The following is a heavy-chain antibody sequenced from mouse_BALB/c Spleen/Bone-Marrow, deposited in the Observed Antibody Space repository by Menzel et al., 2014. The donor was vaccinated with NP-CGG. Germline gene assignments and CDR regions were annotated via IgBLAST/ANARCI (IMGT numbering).Heavy chain of an antibody. CDR1: GYAFTSYN. V-gene: IGHV1S135*01. D-gene: IGHD3-1*01. CDR2: IDPYSGGT. Sequence: QLKESGPELVKPGASVKVSCTASGYAFTSYNMYWVKQSHGKSLEWMGYIDPYSGGTSYNQKFKGKATLTVDKSSSTAYMHLNSLTSEDSAVYYCARNLGYGYFDYRGQGTTLTVSS. J-gene: IGHJ2*01. CDR3: ARNLGYGYFDY.